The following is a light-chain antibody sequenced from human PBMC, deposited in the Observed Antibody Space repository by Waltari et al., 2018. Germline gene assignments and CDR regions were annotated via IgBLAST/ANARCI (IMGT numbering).Light chain of an antibody. CDR1: SGSIASNY. Sequence: NFMLTQPHSVSESPGKTVTISCTGSSGSIASNYVQWYQQRPGSAPTTVIYEDNQRPSGVPDRLSGSIDSSSNSSSLTISGLKTEDEADYYCQSYDSSLWVFGGGTKLTVL. V-gene: IGLV6-57*02. CDR3: QSYDSSLWV. CDR2: EDN. J-gene: IGLJ3*02.